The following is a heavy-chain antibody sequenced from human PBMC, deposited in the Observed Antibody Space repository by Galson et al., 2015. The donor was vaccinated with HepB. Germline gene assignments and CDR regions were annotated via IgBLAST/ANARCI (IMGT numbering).Heavy chain of an antibody. Sequence: SVKVSCKASGGTFSSFVINWVRQAPGQGLEWMGRIIPILGIANYAQKFQGRVTITADKSTSTAYMELSSLRSEDTAVYYRARVRPGDFWTGTTDYWGQGTLVTVSS. CDR1: GGTFSSFV. V-gene: IGHV1-69*04. D-gene: IGHD3/OR15-3a*01. J-gene: IGHJ4*02. CDR2: IIPILGIA. CDR3: ARVRPGDFWTGTTDY.